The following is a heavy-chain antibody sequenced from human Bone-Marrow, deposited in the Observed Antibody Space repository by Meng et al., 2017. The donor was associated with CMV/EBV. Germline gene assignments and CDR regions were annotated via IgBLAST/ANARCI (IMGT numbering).Heavy chain of an antibody. CDR2: INPNSGGT. V-gene: IGHV1-2*02. J-gene: IGHJ4*02. D-gene: IGHD3-22*01. Sequence: ASVKVSCKASGYTFTSYGISWVRQAPGQGLEWMGWINPNSGGTNYAQKFQGRVTMTRDTSISTAYMELSRLRSDDTAVYYCARTDYYDSSGYSFFDYWGQGTLVTVSS. CDR1: GYTFTSYG. CDR3: ARTDYYDSSGYSFFDY.